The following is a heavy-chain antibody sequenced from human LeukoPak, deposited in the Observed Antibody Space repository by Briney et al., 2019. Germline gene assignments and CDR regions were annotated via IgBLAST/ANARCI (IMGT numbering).Heavy chain of an antibody. V-gene: IGHV4-39*01. CDR3: VRKGDGYNSGYFDL. CDR2: IFYSGST. J-gene: IGHJ2*01. CDR1: GGSIRSSSYY. D-gene: IGHD5-24*01. Sequence: PSETLSLTCTVSGGSIRSSSYYWGWIRQPPGKGLEWIGSIFYSGSTYYNSSLKSRVTISVDTSKNQFSLKLSSVTAADTAVYYCVRKGDGYNSGYFDLWGRGTLVTVSS.